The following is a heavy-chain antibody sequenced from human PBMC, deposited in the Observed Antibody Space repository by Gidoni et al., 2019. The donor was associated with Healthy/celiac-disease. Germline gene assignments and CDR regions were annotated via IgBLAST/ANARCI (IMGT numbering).Heavy chain of an antibody. V-gene: IGHV3-66*01. CDR3: ARAMDQGVIIPFDY. J-gene: IGHJ4*02. CDR1: ALPVSSNY. CDR2: IYSGGST. D-gene: IGHD3-10*01. Sequence: EVQLVESGGGLVQPGGSLRLSCAASALPVSSNYMSWVRQAPGKGLEWVSVIYSGGSTYYAESVKGRFTISRDNSKNTLYLQMNSLRAGDTAVYYCARAMDQGVIIPFDYWGQGTLVTVSS.